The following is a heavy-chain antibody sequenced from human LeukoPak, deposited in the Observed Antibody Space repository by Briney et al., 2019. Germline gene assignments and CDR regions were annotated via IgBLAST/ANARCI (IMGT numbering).Heavy chain of an antibody. CDR1: GFTFSSYE. V-gene: IGHV3-48*03. CDR2: ISSSGSTI. J-gene: IGHJ6*02. D-gene: IGHD1-1*01. Sequence: GGSLRLSCAASGFTFSSYEMNWVRQAPGKGLEWVSYISSSGSTIYYADSVKSRFTISRDNAKNSLYPQMNSLRAEDTAVYYCAREGQTGYYYYGMDVWGQGTTVTVSS. CDR3: AREGQTGYYYYGMDV.